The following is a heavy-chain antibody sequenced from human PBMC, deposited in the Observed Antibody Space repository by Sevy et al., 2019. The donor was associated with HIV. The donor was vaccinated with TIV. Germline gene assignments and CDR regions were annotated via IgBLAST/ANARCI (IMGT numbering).Heavy chain of an antibody. D-gene: IGHD6-13*01. J-gene: IGHJ4*02. CDR1: GFTLNSYW. V-gene: IGHV3-7*01. CDR2: IKQDGSVK. CDR3: VRARPADGSF. Sequence: GGSLRLSCVASGFTLNSYWMHWVRQAPGKGLEWVANIKQDGSVKYYVDSVKGRFTISRDNARNLLYLQMNSLRVEDTALYYCVRARPADGSFWGQGTLVTVSS.